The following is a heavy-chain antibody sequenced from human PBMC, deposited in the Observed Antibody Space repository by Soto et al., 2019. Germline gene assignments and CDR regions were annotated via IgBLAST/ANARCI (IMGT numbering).Heavy chain of an antibody. CDR1: VGSISSGDFY. CDR2: IYYSGST. Sequence: SETLSLTCTFSVGSISSGDFYWSWIRQPPGKGLELIGNIYYSGSTYYNPSLRSRAIMSVDTSQNQFSLKLSSLTAADTAVYFCARADDFSDRFEYWGQGALVSVSS. D-gene: IGHD4-17*01. V-gene: IGHV4-30-4*01. J-gene: IGHJ4*02. CDR3: ARADDFSDRFEY.